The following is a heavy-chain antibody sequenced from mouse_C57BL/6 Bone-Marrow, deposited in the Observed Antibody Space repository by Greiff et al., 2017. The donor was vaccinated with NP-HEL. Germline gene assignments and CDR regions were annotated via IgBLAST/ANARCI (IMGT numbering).Heavy chain of an antibody. CDR1: GYSFTDYN. CDR2: INPNYGTT. Sequence: VQLKESGPELVKPGASVKISCKASGYSFTDYNMNWVKQSNGKSLEWIGVINPNYGTTSYNQKFKGKATLTVDQSSSTAYMQLNSLTSEDSAVYYCARSRFITTVVAYWYFDVWGTGTTVTVSS. V-gene: IGHV1-39*01. CDR3: ARSRFITTVVAYWYFDV. D-gene: IGHD1-1*01. J-gene: IGHJ1*03.